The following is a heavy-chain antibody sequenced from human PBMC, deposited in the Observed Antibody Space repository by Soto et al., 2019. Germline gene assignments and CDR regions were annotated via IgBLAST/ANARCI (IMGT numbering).Heavy chain of an antibody. J-gene: IGHJ6*02. Sequence: QVHLVQSGAEVKKPGASVNVSCKTSGYTFTRNGIIWVRQAPGQGLEWMGWISTNSGNTRYAQKLQDRVIMNTDTSTSTAYMELRSLRSDGTAVYYCVKDRDSHSWPSRDVWGPGTKVTVSS. D-gene: IGHD3-22*01. CDR1: GYTFTRNG. CDR3: VKDRDSHSWPSRDV. V-gene: IGHV1-18*01. CDR2: ISTNSGNT.